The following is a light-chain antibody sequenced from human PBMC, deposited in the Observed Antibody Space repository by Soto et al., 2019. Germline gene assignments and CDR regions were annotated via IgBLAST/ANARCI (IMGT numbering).Light chain of an antibody. CDR2: DVS. CDR1: SSDVGGYNY. V-gene: IGLV2-14*01. Sequence: QSALTQPASVSGSPGQSITISCTGTSSDVGGYNYVYWYQQHPGKAPKFMIYDVSNRPSGVSNRFSGSKSGNTASLTISGLQAEDEADYYCSSYTTSNTRQIVFGTGTKLTVL. CDR3: SSYTTSNTRQIV. J-gene: IGLJ1*01.